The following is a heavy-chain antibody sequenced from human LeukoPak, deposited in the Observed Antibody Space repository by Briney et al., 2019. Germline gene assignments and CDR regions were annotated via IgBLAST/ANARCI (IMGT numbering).Heavy chain of an antibody. CDR1: GGTFSSYA. J-gene: IGHJ3*02. CDR2: IIPIFGTA. V-gene: IGHV1-69*05. Sequence: ASVKVSCKASGGTFSSYAISWVRQAPGQGLEWMGRIIPIFGTANYAQKFQGRDTITTDESTSTAYMELSSLRSEDTAVYYCARDPPTVGAFDIWGQGTMVTVSS. CDR3: ARDPPTVGAFDI. D-gene: IGHD4-17*01.